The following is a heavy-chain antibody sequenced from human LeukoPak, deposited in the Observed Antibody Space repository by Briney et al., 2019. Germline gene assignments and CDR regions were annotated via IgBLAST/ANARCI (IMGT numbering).Heavy chain of an antibody. Sequence: GGSLRLSCAASGFTFNSYGMHWVRQAPGKGLEWVAVISYDGSNKYYADSVKGRFTISRDNSKNTLYLQMNSLRAEDTAVYYCAKDGLGGFGDYMDVWGKGTTVTISS. V-gene: IGHV3-30*18. CDR3: AKDGLGGFGDYMDV. D-gene: IGHD3-10*01. CDR2: ISYDGSNK. J-gene: IGHJ6*03. CDR1: GFTFNSYG.